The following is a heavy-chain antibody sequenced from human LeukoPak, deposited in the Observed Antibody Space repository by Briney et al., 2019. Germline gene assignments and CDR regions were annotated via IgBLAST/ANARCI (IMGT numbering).Heavy chain of an antibody. CDR3: AKVKPLWFGELSHFDY. D-gene: IGHD3-10*01. CDR2: IYSGGST. Sequence: GGSLRLSCAASGFTVSSNYMSWVRQAPGKGLEWVSVIYSGGSTYYADSVKGRFIISRDNSKNTLYLQMNSLRAEDTAVYYCAKVKPLWFGELSHFDYWGQGTLVTVSS. CDR1: GFTVSSNY. V-gene: IGHV3-66*01. J-gene: IGHJ4*02.